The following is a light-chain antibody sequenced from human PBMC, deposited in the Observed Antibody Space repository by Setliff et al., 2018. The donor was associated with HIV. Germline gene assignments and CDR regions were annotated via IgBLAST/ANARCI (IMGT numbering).Light chain of an antibody. CDR1: SSDVGGYDY. CDR2: DVN. CDR3: NSYTSNITGV. Sequence: QSVLAQPASVSGSPGQSITISCTGTSSDVGGYDYVAWYQQHPGKAPKLMIYDVNNRPSGVSNRFSGYKSGNTASLTISGLQAEDEADYYCNSYTSNITGVFGTGTKVNVL. V-gene: IGLV2-14*03. J-gene: IGLJ1*01.